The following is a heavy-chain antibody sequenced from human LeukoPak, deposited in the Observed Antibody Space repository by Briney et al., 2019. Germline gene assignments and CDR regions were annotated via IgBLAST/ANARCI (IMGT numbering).Heavy chain of an antibody. V-gene: IGHV3-74*01. CDR1: GFTFSTYW. CDR3: ARGTAAAGVFDC. D-gene: IGHD6-13*01. J-gene: IGHJ4*02. Sequence: PGGSLRLSCVASGFTFSTYWMHWVRHVPGKGPVWVSHIRSDGGSTAYADSVKGRFTISRDNAKGTLHLQMNSLRAEDTAVYYCARGTAAAGVFDCWGQGTLVTVSS. CDR2: IRSDGGST.